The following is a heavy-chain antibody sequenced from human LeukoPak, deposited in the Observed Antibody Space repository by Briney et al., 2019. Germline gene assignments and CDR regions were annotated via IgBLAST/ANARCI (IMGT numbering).Heavy chain of an antibody. Sequence: GGSLRLSCAASGFTFSSYAMSWVRQAPGKGLEWVSAISISGGSTYSADSVKGRFTISRDNSKNTLYLQMNSLRTEDTAIYFCAKDNGPFGVVTYFDDWGQGTLVTVSS. CDR3: AKDNGPFGVVTYFDD. CDR1: GFTFSSYA. CDR2: ISISGGST. V-gene: IGHV3-23*01. D-gene: IGHD3-3*01. J-gene: IGHJ4*02.